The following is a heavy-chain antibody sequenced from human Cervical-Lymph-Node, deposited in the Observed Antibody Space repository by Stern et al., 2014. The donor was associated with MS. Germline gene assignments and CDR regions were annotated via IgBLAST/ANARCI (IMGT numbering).Heavy chain of an antibody. V-gene: IGHV5-51*03. CDR2: IYPGDSDI. CDR3: ARWSVACDY. J-gene: IGHJ4*02. D-gene: IGHD2-21*01. Sequence: EEQLVESGAELKEPGESLKISCKTSGYNFINYWIAWVRQVPGKVLEWIGIIYPGDSDIRYSPAFQGHVTMSVDKSKTTAYLQWKSLKASDTAVYYCARWSVACDYWGQGARITVAS. CDR1: GYNFINYW.